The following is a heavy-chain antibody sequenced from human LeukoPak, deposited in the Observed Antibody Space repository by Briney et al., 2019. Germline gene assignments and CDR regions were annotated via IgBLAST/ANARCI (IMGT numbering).Heavy chain of an antibody. V-gene: IGHV1-2*02. Sequence: ASVKVSCKTSGYTFTAYYMHWVRQAPGQGLEWMGWINPNSDFTNFAQNFQGRVTMTSDTSISTAYMELSRLRPDDTAVYYCARAISAGSPITASDCWGQGTLVTVSS. D-gene: IGHD2-15*01. J-gene: IGHJ4*02. CDR2: INPNSDFT. CDR3: ARAISAGSPITASDC. CDR1: GYTFTAYY.